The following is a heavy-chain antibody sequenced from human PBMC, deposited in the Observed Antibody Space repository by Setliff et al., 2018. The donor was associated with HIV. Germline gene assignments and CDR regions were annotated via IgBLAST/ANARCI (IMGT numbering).Heavy chain of an antibody. CDR3: AREGSSGYYYVMGYFDY. Sequence: QPGGSLRLSCAASGFTFSHYWMGWVRQAPGKGLEWVANIKQDESEKYYVDSVKGRFTISRDNAKNSLYLQMNSLRAEDTAVYYCAREGSSGYYYVMGYFDYWGQGTLVTAPQ. V-gene: IGHV3-7*01. CDR1: GFTFSHYW. CDR2: IKQDESEK. D-gene: IGHD3-22*01. J-gene: IGHJ4*02.